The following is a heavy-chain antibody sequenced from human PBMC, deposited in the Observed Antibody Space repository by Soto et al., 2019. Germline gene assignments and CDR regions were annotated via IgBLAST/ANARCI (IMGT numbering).Heavy chain of an antibody. Sequence: QVQLVQSGAEVKKPGSSVKVSCKASGGIFSTYAISWLRQAPGQGLEWMGGIIPIFGTPNYAQRFQGRVTSTADDFTSTAYMELRRLRSEDTTVYYCARDRDDYGSGNYYNRIDFWGQGTLVTVSS. CDR1: GGIFSTYA. J-gene: IGHJ4*02. CDR2: IIPIFGTP. D-gene: IGHD3-10*01. CDR3: ARDRDDYGSGNYYNRIDF. V-gene: IGHV1-69*01.